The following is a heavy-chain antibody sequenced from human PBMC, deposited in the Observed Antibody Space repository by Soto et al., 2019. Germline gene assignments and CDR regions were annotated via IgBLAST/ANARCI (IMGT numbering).Heavy chain of an antibody. CDR3: VREDDGGDRDYYGLDV. CDR1: GGSISSDHYH. CDR2: IHYSGSV. Sequence: QVQLQESGPGLVRPSQTLSLTCTVSGGSISSDHYHWTWIRQTPGKGLEWIGYIHYSGSVYYNPSLQSRVTMSVDTSKKLFSLKLSSVTAAYTAVYFCVREDDGGDRDYYGLDVWGQGTTVTVSS. D-gene: IGHD4-17*01. V-gene: IGHV4-30-4*01. J-gene: IGHJ6*02.